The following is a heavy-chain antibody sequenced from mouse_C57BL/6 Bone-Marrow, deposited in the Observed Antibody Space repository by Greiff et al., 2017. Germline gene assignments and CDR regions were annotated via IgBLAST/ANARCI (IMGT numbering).Heavy chain of an antibody. J-gene: IGHJ1*03. CDR2: IWRGGST. CDR3: ARGRRGYFDD. D-gene: IGHD1-2*01. CDR1: GFSLTSYG. Sequence: QVQLQQSGPGLVQPSQSLSITCTVSGFSLTSYGVHWVRQSPGQGLEWLGVIWRGGSTDYNAAFMSRLGITKDNSKGQAFFNMYSLQADDTAIYYCARGRRGYFDDWGKGTTVTVSS. V-gene: IGHV2-5*01.